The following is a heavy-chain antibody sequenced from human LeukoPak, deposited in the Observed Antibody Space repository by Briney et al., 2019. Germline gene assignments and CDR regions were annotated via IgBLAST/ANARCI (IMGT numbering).Heavy chain of an antibody. V-gene: IGHV1-69*04. J-gene: IGHJ6*02. CDR3: ARGRLSYYDSSGDSYYYYGMDV. Sequence: GASVKVSCKASGYTFTSYYMHWVRQAPGQGLEWMGRIIPVLGIVNYAQKFQGRVTITADKSTSTAYMELSSLRFEDPAVYYCARGRLSYYDSSGDSYYYYGMDVLGQGSTVTVSS. CDR1: GYTFTSYY. CDR2: IIPVLGIV. D-gene: IGHD3-22*01.